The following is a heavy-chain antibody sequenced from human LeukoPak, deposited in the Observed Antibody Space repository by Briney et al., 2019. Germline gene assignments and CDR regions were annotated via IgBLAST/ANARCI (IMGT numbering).Heavy chain of an antibody. J-gene: IGHJ4*02. Sequence: SETLSLTCAVSGGSISSFYWTWIRQPPGKRLEWIGYIQFSGTTNYSPSLKSRVTLSLDTSKNQFSLKLSSVTAADSAVYHCARSDGNYFDYWGQGTLVTVSS. CDR3: ARSDGNYFDY. CDR2: IQFSGTT. V-gene: IGHV4-59*01. D-gene: IGHD1-26*01. CDR1: GGSISSFY.